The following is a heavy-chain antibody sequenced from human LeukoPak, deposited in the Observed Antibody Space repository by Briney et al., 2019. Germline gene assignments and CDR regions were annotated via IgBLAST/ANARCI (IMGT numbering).Heavy chain of an antibody. V-gene: IGHV4-34*01. J-gene: IGHJ4*02. CDR2: INHSGST. CDR1: DGSFSGYY. CDR3: AKRIAVAGVDY. Sequence: SEALSLTCAVYDGSFSGYYWSWIRQPPGKGLEWIGEINHSGSTNYNPSLKSRVTISLDTSKSQFSLKVGYVTAADTAVYYCAKRIAVAGVDYWGQGTLVTVSS. D-gene: IGHD6-19*01.